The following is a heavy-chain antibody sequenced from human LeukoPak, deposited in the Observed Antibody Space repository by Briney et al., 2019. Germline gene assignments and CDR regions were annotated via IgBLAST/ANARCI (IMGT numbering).Heavy chain of an antibody. J-gene: IGHJ2*01. V-gene: IGHV4-61*01. CDR3: ARGVGAVYWYCDP. CDR2: ISYSGSI. Sequence: PSETLSLTCTVSGVSVTSGNYYWSWIRQPPGKGLEWIVYISYSGSINYNSSLKSRVTISIDTSQNQLSLKLSSVTAADTAVYYCARGVGAVYWYCDPWGRGTLVTVSS. CDR1: GVSVTSGNYY. D-gene: IGHD1-26*01.